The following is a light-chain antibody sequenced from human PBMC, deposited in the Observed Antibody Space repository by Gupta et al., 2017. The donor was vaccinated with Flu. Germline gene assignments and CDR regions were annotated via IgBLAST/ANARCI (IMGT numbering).Light chain of an antibody. J-gene: IGKJ5*01. CDR2: TAS. CDR3: QQSYSIPTT. V-gene: IGKV1-39*01. CDR1: QSISRY. Sequence: DVTLTQPPSSLSASVGDRVTITCRASQSISRYLNWYQHKPGKAPKLLIYTASSLQSGVPSRFSGSGSGTDFTLTISSLQPEDFATYYCQQSYSIPTTFGQGTRLEIK.